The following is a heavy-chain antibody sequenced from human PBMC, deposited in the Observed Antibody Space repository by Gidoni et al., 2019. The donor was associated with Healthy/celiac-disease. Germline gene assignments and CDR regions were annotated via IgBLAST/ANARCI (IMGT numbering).Heavy chain of an antibody. CDR2: ISSSSSTI. CDR1: GFTFSSYS. D-gene: IGHD7-27*01. CDR3: ARDVSALAGDSLDY. V-gene: IGHV3-48*02. J-gene: IGHJ4*02. Sequence: EVQLVESGGGLVQPGGSLRLSCAASGFTFSSYSMNWVRQAPGKGLEWVSYISSSSSTIYYADSVKGRFTISRDNAKNSLYLQMNSLRDEDTAVYYCARDVSALAGDSLDYWGQGTLVTVSS.